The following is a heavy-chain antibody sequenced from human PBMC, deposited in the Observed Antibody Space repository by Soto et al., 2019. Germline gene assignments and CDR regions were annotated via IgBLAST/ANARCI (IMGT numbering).Heavy chain of an antibody. CDR3: ARDSLPGFGESTPLDY. D-gene: IGHD3-10*01. V-gene: IGHV1-18*04. CDR1: GYILATYG. Sequence: QVQLAQSGPEVKKPGSSMKVSCKASGYILATYGISWVRQVPGQGLEWMGWISGYNGITKYAQKFQDRVTMTTETSTNTPYMELTSLRSDDTAVYFCARDSLPGFGESTPLDYWGQGTLVTVSS. J-gene: IGHJ4*02. CDR2: ISGYNGIT.